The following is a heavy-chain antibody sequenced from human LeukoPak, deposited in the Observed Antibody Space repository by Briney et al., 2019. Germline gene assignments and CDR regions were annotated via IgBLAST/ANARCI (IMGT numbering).Heavy chain of an antibody. Sequence: PGGSLRLSCAVSGITLSNYGMSWVRQAPGKGMEWVAGISGSGGSTTYAVSVKGRFTISRDNPKNTLYLHMNNLRAEDTAVYFCAKRGVVIRVILVGFHKEAYYYDSWGQGALVTVSS. CDR1: GITLSNYG. D-gene: IGHD3-22*01. CDR3: AKRGVVIRVILVGFHKEAYYYDS. V-gene: IGHV3-23*01. J-gene: IGHJ4*02. CDR2: ISGSGGST.